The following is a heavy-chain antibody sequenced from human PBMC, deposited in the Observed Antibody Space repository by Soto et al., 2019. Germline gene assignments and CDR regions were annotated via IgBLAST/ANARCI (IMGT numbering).Heavy chain of an antibody. CDR2: IIPIFGTA. Sequence: GASVKVSCKASGGTFSSYAISWVRQAPGQGLEWMGGIIPIFGTANYAQKFQGRVTITADESTSTAYMELSSLRSEDTAVYYCAREGGPKAAAGKNNFDYWGQGTLVTVSS. J-gene: IGHJ4*02. D-gene: IGHD6-13*01. V-gene: IGHV1-69*13. CDR3: AREGGPKAAAGKNNFDY. CDR1: GGTFSSYA.